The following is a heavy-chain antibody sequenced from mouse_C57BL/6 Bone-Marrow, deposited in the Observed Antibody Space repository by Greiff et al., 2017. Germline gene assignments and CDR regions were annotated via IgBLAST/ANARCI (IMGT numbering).Heavy chain of an antibody. Sequence: QVQLKESGAELARPGASVKLSCKASGYTFTSYGISWVKQRTGQGLEWIGEIYPRSGNTYYNEKFKGKATLTADKSSSTAYMEHRSLASEDSTVYFCAGSPSYFDVWGTGTTVTVSS. V-gene: IGHV1-81*01. J-gene: IGHJ1*03. CDR2: IYPRSGNT. CDR1: GYTFTSYG. CDR3: AGSPSYFDV.